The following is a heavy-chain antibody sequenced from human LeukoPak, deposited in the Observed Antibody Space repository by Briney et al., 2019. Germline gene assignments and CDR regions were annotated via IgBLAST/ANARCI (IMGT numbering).Heavy chain of an antibody. CDR2: FDPEDGET. CDR3: ARDGYSYGLGIYA. D-gene: IGHD5-18*01. CDR1: GYTLTELS. J-gene: IGHJ5*02. V-gene: IGHV1-24*01. Sequence: ASVKVSCKVSGYTLTELSMHWVRQAPGKGLEWMGGFDPEDGETIYAQKFQGRVTITADESTSTAYMELSSLRSEDTAVYYCARDGYSYGLGIYAWGQGTLVTVSS.